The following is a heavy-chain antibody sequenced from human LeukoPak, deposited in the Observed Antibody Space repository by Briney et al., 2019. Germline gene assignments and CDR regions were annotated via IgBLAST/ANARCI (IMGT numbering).Heavy chain of an antibody. D-gene: IGHD2-15*01. V-gene: IGHV4-4*07. J-gene: IGHJ4*02. CDR3: AREEEGDYSDYFDY. CDR1: VVSIRSYS. CDR2: IQTSGST. Sequence: SETLSLTCSVSVVSIRSYSWSWIRQPSGKGREWIGRIQTSGSTNYNPSLRSRVTMSVDTSKNQFSLKLSSVTAADTAVYYCAREEEGDYSDYFDYWGQGTLVTVSS.